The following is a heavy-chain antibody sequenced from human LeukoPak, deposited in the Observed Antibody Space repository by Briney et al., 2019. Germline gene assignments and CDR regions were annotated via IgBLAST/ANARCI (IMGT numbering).Heavy chain of an antibody. CDR1: GFTFSSYA. J-gene: IGHJ4*02. CDR2: ISGSGSST. CDR3: AREYYDYVWGSYRSGYFDY. D-gene: IGHD3-16*02. V-gene: IGHV3-23*01. Sequence: GGSLRLSCAASGFTFSSYAMSWVRQAPGKGLEWVSAISGSGSSTYYADSVKGRFTISRDNAKNSLYLQMNSLRAEDTAVYYCAREYYDYVWGSYRSGYFDYWGQGTLVTVSS.